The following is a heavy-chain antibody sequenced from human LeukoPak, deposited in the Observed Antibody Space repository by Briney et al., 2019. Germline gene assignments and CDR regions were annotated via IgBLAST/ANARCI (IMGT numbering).Heavy chain of an antibody. CDR2: ISSSSYI. D-gene: IGHD1-26*01. J-gene: IGHJ4*02. CDR3: ARDGRSGSYFDY. Sequence: GGSLRLSCAASGFTFSSYSMNWVRQAPGKGLEWVSSISSSSYIYYADSVKGRFTISRDNAKNSLYLQMNSLRAEDTAVYYCARDGRSGSYFDYWGQGTLVTVSS. CDR1: GFTFSSYS. V-gene: IGHV3-21*01.